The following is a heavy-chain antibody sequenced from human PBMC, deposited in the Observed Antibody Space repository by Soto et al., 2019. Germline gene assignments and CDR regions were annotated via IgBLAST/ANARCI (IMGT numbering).Heavy chain of an antibody. Sequence: QVQLVQSGAEVKKPGSSVKVSCKASGGTFSSHGISWVRQAPGQGLEWMGGIIPISGSANYAQKFQGRVTITADESPRTAYMELSSLRSEDTAVYYCARGRSDSYFLARFHYWGQGTLVTVSS. CDR1: GGTFSSHG. D-gene: IGHD2-21*01. CDR2: IIPISGSA. V-gene: IGHV1-69*01. CDR3: ARGRSDSYFLARFHY. J-gene: IGHJ4*02.